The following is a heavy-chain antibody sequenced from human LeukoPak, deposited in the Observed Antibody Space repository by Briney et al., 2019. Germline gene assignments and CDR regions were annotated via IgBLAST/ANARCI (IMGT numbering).Heavy chain of an antibody. CDR2: TNPNSGGT. CDR3: ARVRSYCTNGVCYWDLDY. Sequence: ASVKVSCKASGYTFTDYYMEWVRQAPGQGLEWMGWTNPNSGGTNYAQKFQGRVTMTRDTSISTAYMELSRLRSDDTAVYYCARVRSYCTNGVCYWDLDYWGQGTLVTVSS. D-gene: IGHD2-8*01. V-gene: IGHV1-2*02. CDR1: GYTFTDYY. J-gene: IGHJ4*02.